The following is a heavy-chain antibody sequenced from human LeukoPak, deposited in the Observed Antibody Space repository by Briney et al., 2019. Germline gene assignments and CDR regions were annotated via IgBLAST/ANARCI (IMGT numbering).Heavy chain of an antibody. J-gene: IGHJ6*03. V-gene: IGHV4-34*01. Sequence: SETLSLTCAVYGGSFSGYYWSWIRQPPGKGLEWIGEINHSGSTYYNPSLKSRVTISVDTSKNQFSLKLSSVTAADTAVYYCARDVGDKAALYYYYYMDVWGKGTTVTVSS. D-gene: IGHD2-21*02. CDR3: ARDVGDKAALYYYYYMDV. CDR2: INHSGST. CDR1: GGSFSGYY.